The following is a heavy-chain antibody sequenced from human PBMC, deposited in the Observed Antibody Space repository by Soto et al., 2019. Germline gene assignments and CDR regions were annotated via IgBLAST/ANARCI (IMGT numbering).Heavy chain of an antibody. CDR3: ARVWSGSFVSMGDY. V-gene: IGHV1-24*01. CDR2: FDPEDGET. CDR1: GYTLTELS. J-gene: IGHJ4*02. Sequence: ASVKVSCKVSGYTLTELSMHWVRQAPGKGLEWMGGFDPEDGETIYAQKFQGRVTMTEDTSTGTAYMELRSLRSDDTAVYYCARVWSGSFVSMGDYWGQGTLVTVS. D-gene: IGHD1-26*01.